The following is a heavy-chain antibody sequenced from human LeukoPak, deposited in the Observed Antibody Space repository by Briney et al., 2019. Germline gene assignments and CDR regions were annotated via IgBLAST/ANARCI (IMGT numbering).Heavy chain of an antibody. CDR2: IYTSGST. V-gene: IGHV4-4*07. Sequence: SETLSLTCTVSGGSISSYYWSWIRQPAGKGLECIGRIYTSGSTNYNPSLKSRVTMSVDTSKNQFSLKLSSVTAADTAVYYCARVRTYYDILPGYSDNAFDISGQGTMVTVSS. D-gene: IGHD3-9*01. CDR3: ARVRTYYDILPGYSDNAFDI. J-gene: IGHJ3*02. CDR1: GGSISSYY.